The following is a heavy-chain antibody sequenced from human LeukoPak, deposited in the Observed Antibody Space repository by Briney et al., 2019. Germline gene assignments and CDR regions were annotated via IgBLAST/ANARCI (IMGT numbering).Heavy chain of an antibody. Sequence: GGSLRLSCAASGFTFSDYYMSWIRQAPGKGLEWVSYISSSGSTIYYADSVKGRFTISRDNAKNSLYLQMYSLRAEDTAVYYCAKAGGSPFLPNYFDYWGQGTLVTVSS. D-gene: IGHD2-15*01. CDR1: GFTFSDYY. J-gene: IGHJ4*02. V-gene: IGHV3-11*01. CDR2: ISSSGSTI. CDR3: AKAGGSPFLPNYFDY.